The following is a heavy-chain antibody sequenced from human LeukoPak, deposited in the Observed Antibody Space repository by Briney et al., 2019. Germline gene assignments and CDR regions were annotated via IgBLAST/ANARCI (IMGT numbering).Heavy chain of an antibody. CDR3: AKDWRVSHYYASSGYYYGDY. J-gene: IGHJ4*02. V-gene: IGHV3-23*01. CDR1: GFTFCSYA. D-gene: IGHD3-22*01. CDR2: ISVSGGTR. Sequence: GGTLRLSCAASGFTFCSYALSWVRQAPGKGLEWVSVISVSGGTRYHGAYVKGRIPISRDNSKNTLYLQTNSLGAEGKALDYLAKDWRVSHYYASSGYYYGDYWGQGTLVPVSS.